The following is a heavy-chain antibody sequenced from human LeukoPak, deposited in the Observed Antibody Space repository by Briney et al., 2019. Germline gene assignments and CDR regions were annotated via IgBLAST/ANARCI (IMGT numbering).Heavy chain of an antibody. Sequence: GGSLRLSCAASGSTFSSYAMSWVRQAPGKGLEWVSVISGSGGNTYYADSVKGRFTISRDNSKNTLYLQMNSLRVDDTAVYSCAKGSHGYSSSSADYWGQGTLVTVSS. CDR2: ISGSGGNT. D-gene: IGHD6-6*01. V-gene: IGHV3-23*01. J-gene: IGHJ4*02. CDR3: AKGSHGYSSSSADY. CDR1: GSTFSSYA.